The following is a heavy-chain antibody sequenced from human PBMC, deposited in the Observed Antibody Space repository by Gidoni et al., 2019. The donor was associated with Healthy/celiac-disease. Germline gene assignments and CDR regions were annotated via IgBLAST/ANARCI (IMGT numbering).Heavy chain of an antibody. CDR1: GGSISRSSYY. D-gene: IGHD2-2*01. CDR2: IYYSGST. CDR3: ARFRIVVVPAAILGFDY. Sequence: QLQLQESGPVLVKPSETLSLTCTVSGGSISRSSYYWGWIRQPPGKGLEWIGSIYYSGSTYYNPSLKSRVTISVDTSKNQFSLKLSSVTAADTAVYYCARFRIVVVPAAILGFDYWGQGTLVTVSS. J-gene: IGHJ4*02. V-gene: IGHV4-39*01.